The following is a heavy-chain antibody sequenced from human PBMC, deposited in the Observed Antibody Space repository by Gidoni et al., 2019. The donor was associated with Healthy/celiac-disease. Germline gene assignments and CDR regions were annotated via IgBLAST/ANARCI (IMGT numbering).Heavy chain of an antibody. CDR2: IIPIFGTA. V-gene: IGHV1-69*01. J-gene: IGHJ4*02. CDR1: GGTFSSYA. CDR3: ATLNSAVPAASELDY. D-gene: IGHD2-2*01. Sequence: HVQLVQSGAEVKKPGSSAKVSCTASGGTFSSYAISWVRQAPGQGLEWMGGIIPIFGTANYAQKFQGRVTITADESTSTAYMELSSLRSEDTAVYYCATLNSAVPAASELDYWGQGTLVTVSS.